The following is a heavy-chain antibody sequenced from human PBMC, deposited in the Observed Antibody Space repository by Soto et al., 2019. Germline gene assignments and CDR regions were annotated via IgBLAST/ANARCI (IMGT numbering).Heavy chain of an antibody. D-gene: IGHD4-17*01. CDR3: ARDRDYVAEKDAFDI. CDR1: GYTFTSYG. V-gene: IGHV1-18*01. Sequence: GASVKVSCKASGYTFTSYGISWVRQAPGQGLEWMGWISAYNGNTNYAQKLQGRVTMTTDTSTSTAYMELRSLRSDDTAVYYCARDRDYVAEKDAFDIWGQGTMVTVSS. J-gene: IGHJ3*02. CDR2: ISAYNGNT.